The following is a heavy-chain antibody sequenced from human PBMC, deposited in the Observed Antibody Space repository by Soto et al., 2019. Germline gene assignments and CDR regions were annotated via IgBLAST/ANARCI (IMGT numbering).Heavy chain of an antibody. J-gene: IGHJ4*02. Sequence: ASVKVSCKASGGTFSSYAISWVRQAPGQGLEWMGGIIPIFGTANYAQKFQGRVTITADKSTSTAYMELSSLRSEDTAVYYCARVGGVGYCTNGVCYFDYWGQGTLVTVSS. V-gene: IGHV1-69*06. CDR1: GGTFSSYA. CDR3: ARVGGVGYCTNGVCYFDY. CDR2: IIPIFGTA. D-gene: IGHD2-8*01.